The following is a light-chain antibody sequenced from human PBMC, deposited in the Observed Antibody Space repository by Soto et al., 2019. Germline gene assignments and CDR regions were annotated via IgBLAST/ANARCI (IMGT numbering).Light chain of an antibody. Sequence: DIQVTQSPSSLSASVGDRVTITCRASQNISTYLHWYQQRPGKAPKLLISRTSNLESAVPSKFSGSRSGTDFTLTISDLQPEDSASYYCQHTYITISFGGGTKVE. CDR1: QNISTY. J-gene: IGKJ4*01. V-gene: IGKV1-39*01. CDR2: RTS. CDR3: QHTYITIS.